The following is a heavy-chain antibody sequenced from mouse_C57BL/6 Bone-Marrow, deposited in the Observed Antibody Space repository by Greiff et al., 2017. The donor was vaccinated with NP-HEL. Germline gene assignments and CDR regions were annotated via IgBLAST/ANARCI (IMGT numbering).Heavy chain of an antibody. CDR2: IYPGDGDT. Sequence: VQLKQSGPELVKPGASVKISCKASGYAFSSSWMNWVKQRPGKGLEWIGRIYPGDGDTNYNGKFKGKATLTADKSSSTAYMQLSSLTSEDSAVYFCARRDFSEGYFDYWGQGTTLTVSS. V-gene: IGHV1-82*01. CDR3: ARRDFSEGYFDY. J-gene: IGHJ2*01. CDR1: GYAFSSSW. D-gene: IGHD3-2*02.